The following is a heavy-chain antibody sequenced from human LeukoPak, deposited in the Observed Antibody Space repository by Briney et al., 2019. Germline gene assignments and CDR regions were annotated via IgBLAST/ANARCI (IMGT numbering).Heavy chain of an antibody. J-gene: IGHJ1*01. D-gene: IGHD3-3*01. CDR2: IYYSGST. V-gene: IGHV4-39*01. CDR1: GGSISSSNYY. Sequence: SETLSLTCTVSGGSISSSNYYWGWIRQPPGKGLEWIGSIYYSGSTYYNPSLKSRVTISVDTSKNQFSLKLSSVTAADTAVYYCARTGGITIFGVVPRYFQHWGQGTLVTVSS. CDR3: ARTGGITIFGVVPRYFQH.